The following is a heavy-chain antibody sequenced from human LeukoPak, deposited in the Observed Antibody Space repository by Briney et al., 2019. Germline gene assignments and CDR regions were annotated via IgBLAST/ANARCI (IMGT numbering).Heavy chain of an antibody. CDR3: AKSGIAVAGFDY. D-gene: IGHD6-19*01. Sequence: GGSLRLSCAASGFTFSSYAMSWVRQGPGKGLEWVSAISGSGASTYYADSVKGRVTISRDNSKNTLYLQMNSLRAEDTAVYYCAKSGIAVAGFDYWGQGTLVTVSS. V-gene: IGHV3-23*01. J-gene: IGHJ4*02. CDR1: GFTFSSYA. CDR2: ISGSGAST.